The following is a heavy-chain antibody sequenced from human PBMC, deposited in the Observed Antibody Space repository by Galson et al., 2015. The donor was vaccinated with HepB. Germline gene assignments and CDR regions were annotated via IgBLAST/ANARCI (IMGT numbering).Heavy chain of an antibody. CDR1: GFTFSSYA. J-gene: IGHJ4*02. Sequence: SLRLSCAASGFTFSSYAMSWVRQTPGKGLEWVSGITGSGDSSYHEDSVRGRFTISRDNSKNTLYLQMNSLRAEDTAIYYCAKAYDCWSGPIPVDYWGQGTLVTVSS. CDR2: ITGSGDSS. D-gene: IGHD3-3*01. CDR3: AKAYDCWSGPIPVDY. V-gene: IGHV3-23*01.